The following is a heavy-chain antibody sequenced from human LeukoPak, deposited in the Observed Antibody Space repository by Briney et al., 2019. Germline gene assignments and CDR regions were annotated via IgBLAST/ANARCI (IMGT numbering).Heavy chain of an antibody. CDR2: IYYSGST. Sequence: SETLSLTCTVSGGSISSYYWSWIRQPPGKGLEWIGYIYYSGSTNYNPSLKSRVTISVDTSKNQFSLKLSSVTAADTAVYYCARTGYSYGYVDYWGQGTLVTVSS. CDR3: ARTGYSYGYVDY. CDR1: GGSISSYY. J-gene: IGHJ4*02. V-gene: IGHV4-59*08. D-gene: IGHD5-18*01.